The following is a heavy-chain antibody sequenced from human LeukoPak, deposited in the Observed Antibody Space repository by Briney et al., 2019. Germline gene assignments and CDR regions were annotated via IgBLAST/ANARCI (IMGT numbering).Heavy chain of an antibody. CDR1: GFTFSSYS. CDR2: YSSSSSYI. CDR3: ARESSIVTGAREGFDP. D-gene: IGHD4-11*01. J-gene: IGHJ5*02. Sequence: NTGGSLRLSCAASGFTFSSYSMNWVRQAPGKGLEWVSSYSSSSSYIYYADSVKGRFTISRDNAKNSLYLQMNSLRAEDTAVYYCARESSIVTGAREGFDPWGQGTLVTVSS. V-gene: IGHV3-21*01.